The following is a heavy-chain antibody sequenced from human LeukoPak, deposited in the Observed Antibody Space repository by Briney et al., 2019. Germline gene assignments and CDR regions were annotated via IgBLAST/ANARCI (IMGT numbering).Heavy chain of an antibody. CDR3: AKVSTAYGSGSSFDY. D-gene: IGHD3-10*01. Sequence: GGSLRLSCAASGFTVSTNCMIGVRQPPGKGLEWVSVIYNTGSTYHADSVKGRFTISRHNSKNTVYLQMNNLRAEDTAVYYCAKVSTAYGSGSSFDYWGQGTLVTVSS. J-gene: IGHJ4*02. V-gene: IGHV3-53*01. CDR2: IYNTGST. CDR1: GFTVSTNC.